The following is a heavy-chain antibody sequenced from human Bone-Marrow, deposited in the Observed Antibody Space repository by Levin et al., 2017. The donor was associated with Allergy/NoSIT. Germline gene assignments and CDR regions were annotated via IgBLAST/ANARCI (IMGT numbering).Heavy chain of an antibody. CDR1: GYTFTSYD. CDR2: MNPNSGNT. CDR3: ARRLRAANAFDI. Sequence: ASVKVSCKASGYTFTSYDINWVRQATGQGLEWMGWMNPNSGNTGYAQKFQGRVTMTRNTSISTAYMELSSLRSEDTAVYYCARRLRAANAFDIWGQGTMVTVSS. D-gene: IGHD2-15*01. V-gene: IGHV1-8*01. J-gene: IGHJ3*02.